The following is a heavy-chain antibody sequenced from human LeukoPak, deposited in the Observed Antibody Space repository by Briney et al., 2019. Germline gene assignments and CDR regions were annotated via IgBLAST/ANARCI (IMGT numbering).Heavy chain of an antibody. J-gene: IGHJ6*04. V-gene: IGHV1-69*06. CDR3: ASCSSTSCRPYYYYYGMDV. CDR2: IIPIFGTA. CDR1: GGTFSSYA. D-gene: IGHD2-2*01. Sequence: ASVKVSCMASGGTFSSYAISWVRQAPGQGLEWMGGIIPIFGTANYAQKFQGRVTITADKSTSTAYMELSSLRSEDTAVYYCASCSSTSCRPYYYYYGMDVWGKGTTVTVSS.